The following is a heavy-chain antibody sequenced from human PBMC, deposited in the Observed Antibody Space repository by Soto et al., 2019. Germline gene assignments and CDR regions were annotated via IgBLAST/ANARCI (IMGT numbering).Heavy chain of an antibody. Sequence: GGSLRLSCAASGFTFSSYAMSWVRQAPGKGLEWVSAISGSGGSTYYADSVKGWFTISRDNSKNTLYLQMNSLRAEDTAVYYCAKDSGSYGYSYFDYWGQGTLVTVSS. D-gene: IGHD5-18*01. CDR3: AKDSGSYGYSYFDY. CDR2: ISGSGGST. J-gene: IGHJ4*02. V-gene: IGHV3-23*01. CDR1: GFTFSSYA.